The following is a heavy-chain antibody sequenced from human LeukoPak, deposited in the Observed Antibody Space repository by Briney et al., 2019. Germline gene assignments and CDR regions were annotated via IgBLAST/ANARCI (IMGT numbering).Heavy chain of an antibody. CDR2: IYYSGST. Sequence: SETLSLTCTVPGGSISSGGYYWSWIRRHPGKGLEWIGYIYYSGSTYYNPSLKSRVTISVDTSKNQFSLKLSSVTAADTAVYYCARGLYSSSWYGYWFDPWGQGTLVTVSS. D-gene: IGHD6-13*01. CDR1: GGSISSGGYY. J-gene: IGHJ5*02. CDR3: ARGLYSSSWYGYWFDP. V-gene: IGHV4-31*03.